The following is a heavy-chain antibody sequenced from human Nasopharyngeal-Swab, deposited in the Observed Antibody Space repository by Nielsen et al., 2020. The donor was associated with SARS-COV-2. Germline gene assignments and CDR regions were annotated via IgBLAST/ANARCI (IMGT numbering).Heavy chain of an antibody. CDR3: AKDRDSGDDSDDYYHYYGMDV. CDR2: ISYDGSNK. Sequence: GGSLRLSCASSGFTFRSYAMHWVRQAPGRGLEWVAVISYDGSNKYYADSVKGRFTISRDNSKNTVNLQMNSLRVEDTAIYYCAKDRDSGDDSDDYYHYYGMDVWGQGTTVTVFS. J-gene: IGHJ6*02. D-gene: IGHD5-12*01. V-gene: IGHV3-30-3*01. CDR1: GFTFRSYA.